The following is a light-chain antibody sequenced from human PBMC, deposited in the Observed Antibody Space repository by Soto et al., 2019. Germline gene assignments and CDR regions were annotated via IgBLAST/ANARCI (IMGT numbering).Light chain of an antibody. J-gene: IGKJ1*01. CDR3: QKYNGAPWT. Sequence: DIQMTQSPSSLSASVGDRVTITCRASQGISNYLAWYQQKPGKVPKLLIYAASTLQSGDPSRFSGSGSGTDFTLTISSLQHEDVATYYCQKYNGAPWTFGQGTKVEIK. CDR1: QGISNY. CDR2: AAS. V-gene: IGKV1-27*01.